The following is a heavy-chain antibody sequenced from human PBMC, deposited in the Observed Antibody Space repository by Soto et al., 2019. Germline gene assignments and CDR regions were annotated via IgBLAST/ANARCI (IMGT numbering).Heavy chain of an antibody. D-gene: IGHD6-13*01. V-gene: IGHV1-24*01. CDR1: GYTLTELS. J-gene: IGHJ5*02. CDR3: ARLIAAAPGPFDWFDP. Sequence: ASVKVSCKVSGYTLTELSVHWVRQAPGKGLEWMGGFDPEDGETIYAQKFQGRVTMTEDTSTDTAYMELRSLRSDDTAVYYCARLIAAAPGPFDWFDPWGQGTLVTVSS. CDR2: FDPEDGET.